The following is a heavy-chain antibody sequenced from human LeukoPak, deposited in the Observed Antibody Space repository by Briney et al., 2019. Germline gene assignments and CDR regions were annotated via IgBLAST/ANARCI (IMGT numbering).Heavy chain of an antibody. CDR1: GYTFTGYY. Sequence: GASVKVSCKASGYTFTGYYMHWVRQAPGQGLEWMGWINPNSGGTNYAQKFQGRVTITADESTSTAYMELSSLRSEDTAVYYCARGLQQLVLGGFDYWGQGTLVTVSS. D-gene: IGHD6-13*01. V-gene: IGHV1-2*02. CDR2: INPNSGGT. CDR3: ARGLQQLVLGGFDY. J-gene: IGHJ4*02.